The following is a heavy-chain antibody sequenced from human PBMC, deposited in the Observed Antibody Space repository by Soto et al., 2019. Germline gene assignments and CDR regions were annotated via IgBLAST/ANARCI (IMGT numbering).Heavy chain of an antibody. CDR2: IDPRTGGT. D-gene: IGHD2-2*01. V-gene: IGHV1-2*02. Sequence: QEQLVQSESDVKKPGASVTVSCKASGYTFSDYYIHWVRQAPGQGLEWMGWIDPRTGGTKYAQKLQDRFRMTTDTSTSTASMELRRLRSDDTAVFFCARVRYRNVIHAWGQGTLVTVSS. CDR1: GYTFSDYY. CDR3: ARVRYRNVIHA. J-gene: IGHJ4*02.